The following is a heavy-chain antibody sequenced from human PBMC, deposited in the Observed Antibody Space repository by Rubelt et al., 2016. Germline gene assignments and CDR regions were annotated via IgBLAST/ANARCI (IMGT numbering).Heavy chain of an antibody. V-gene: IGHV1-18*01. CDR3: ARVRGYSYGYDY. CDR2: ISAYNGNT. CDR1: GGTFSSYA. Sequence: QVQLVQSGAEVKKPGSSVKVSCKASGGTFSSYAISWVRQAPGQGLEWMGWISAYNGNTKYAREVRGGVTMTTDTSTSTAYMGLRSLRSDDTAVYDCARVRGYSYGYDYWGQGTLVTVSS. D-gene: IGHD5-18*01. J-gene: IGHJ4*02.